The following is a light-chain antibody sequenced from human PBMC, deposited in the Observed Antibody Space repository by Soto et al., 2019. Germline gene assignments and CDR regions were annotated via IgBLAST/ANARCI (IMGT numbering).Light chain of an antibody. V-gene: IGLV1-44*01. CDR3: AAWDDSLNGHV. CDR2: VTD. CDR1: TSNIGAYS. Sequence: QSVLTQPPSASGTPGQRLTISCSGSTSNIGAYSVGWFQQLPGTAPKVVIYVTDKRPSGVPDRFSGSKSGTSASLAISGLQSEDEADYYSAAWDDSLNGHVFGTGTKLTVL. J-gene: IGLJ1*01.